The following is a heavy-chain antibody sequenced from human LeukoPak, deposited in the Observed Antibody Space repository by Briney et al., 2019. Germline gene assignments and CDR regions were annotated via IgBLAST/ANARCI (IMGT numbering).Heavy chain of an antibody. Sequence: SETLSLTCTVSGGSISSYYWSWIRQPPGKGLEWIGYIYHSGSTNYNPSLKSRVTISVDTSKNQFSLKLSSVTAADTAVYYCARGRIATAGVDYWGQGTLVTVSS. J-gene: IGHJ4*02. CDR1: GGSISSYY. CDR2: IYHSGST. V-gene: IGHV4-59*01. CDR3: ARGRIATAGVDY. D-gene: IGHD6-13*01.